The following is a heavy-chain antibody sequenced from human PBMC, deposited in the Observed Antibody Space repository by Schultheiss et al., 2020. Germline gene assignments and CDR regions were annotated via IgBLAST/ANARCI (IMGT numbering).Heavy chain of an antibody. CDR1: GFTFDDYG. CDR3: AKDAGPGSYYGYFQH. J-gene: IGHJ1*01. D-gene: IGHD3-10*01. Sequence: GGSLRLSCAASGFTFDDYGMSWVRQAPGKGLEWVSAISGSGGSTYYADSVKGRFTISRDNSKNTLYLQMNSLRAEDTAVYYCAKDAGPGSYYGYFQHWGQGPLVTVSS. CDR2: ISGSGGST. V-gene: IGHV3-23*01.